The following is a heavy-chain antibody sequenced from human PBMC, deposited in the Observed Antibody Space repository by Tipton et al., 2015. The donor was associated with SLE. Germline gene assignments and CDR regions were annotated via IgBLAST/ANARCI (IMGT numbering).Heavy chain of an antibody. CDR2: IYHSGST. Sequence: LRLSCAVSGGSISSGGYSWSWIRQPPGKGLEWIGYIYHSGSTYCNPSLKSRVTISVDRSKNQFSLKLSSVTAADTAVYYCARGVTGTRGAFDYWGQGTLVTVSS. CDR1: GGSISSGGYS. J-gene: IGHJ4*02. V-gene: IGHV4-30-2*01. D-gene: IGHD1-7*01. CDR3: ARGVTGTRGAFDY.